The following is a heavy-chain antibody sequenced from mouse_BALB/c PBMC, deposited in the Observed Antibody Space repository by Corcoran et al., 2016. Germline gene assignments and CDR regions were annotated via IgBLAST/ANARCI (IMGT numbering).Heavy chain of an antibody. J-gene: IGHJ1*01. CDR2: IWGDDVK. CDR1: GFSLSTSGMG. V-gene: IGHV8-8*01. Sequence: QVSLKESGPGILQPSQTLSLTCSFSGFSLSTSGMGVGWIRQPSGKGLEWLAHIWGDDVKRYNPALKSRLTISQDTSSSQVFLKIASVDTADTATCDCARICPIYYYGSSWYFDVWGAGTAVTVSS. D-gene: IGHD1-1*01. CDR3: ARICPIYYYGSSWYFDV.